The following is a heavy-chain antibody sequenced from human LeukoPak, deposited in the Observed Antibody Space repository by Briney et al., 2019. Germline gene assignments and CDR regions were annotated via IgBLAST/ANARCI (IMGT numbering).Heavy chain of an antibody. J-gene: IGHJ3*02. D-gene: IGHD2-2*01. V-gene: IGHV3-30*02. CDR1: GFTFSDYY. CDR3: AKDREYQLLSYAFDI. Sequence: SGGSLRLSCAASGFTFSDYYMSWIRQAPGKGLEWVAFIRYDGTNKYYADSVKGRFTISRDNSKNTLYLQMNSLRAEDTAVYYCAKDREYQLLSYAFDIWGQGTMLTVSS. CDR2: IRYDGTNK.